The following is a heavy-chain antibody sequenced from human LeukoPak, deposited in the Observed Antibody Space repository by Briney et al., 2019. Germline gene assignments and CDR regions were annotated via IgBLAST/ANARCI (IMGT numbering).Heavy chain of an antibody. D-gene: IGHD4-23*01. CDR2: IYYSGST. Sequence: ASQTLSVNCTVSGGSISSGGYYWSWIRQHPGKGLEWIGYIYYSGSTYYNPSLKSRVTISVDTSKNQFSLKLSSVTAADTAVYYCARDGTTVANPYYFDYWGQGTLVTVSS. V-gene: IGHV4-31*03. CDR3: ARDGTTVANPYYFDY. CDR1: GGSISSGGYY. J-gene: IGHJ4*02.